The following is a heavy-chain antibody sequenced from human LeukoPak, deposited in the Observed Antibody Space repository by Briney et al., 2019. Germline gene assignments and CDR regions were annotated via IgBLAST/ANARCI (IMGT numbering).Heavy chain of an antibody. Sequence: GGSLRLSCAAYGFTFDDYAMHWVRQAPGKGLEWVSGISWNSGSIGYADSVKGRFTISRDNAKNSLYLQMNSLRAEDMALYYCAKDTDYDSSGGFDYWGQGTLVTVSS. J-gene: IGHJ4*02. CDR3: AKDTDYDSSGGFDY. CDR1: GFTFDDYA. CDR2: ISWNSGSI. V-gene: IGHV3-9*03. D-gene: IGHD3-22*01.